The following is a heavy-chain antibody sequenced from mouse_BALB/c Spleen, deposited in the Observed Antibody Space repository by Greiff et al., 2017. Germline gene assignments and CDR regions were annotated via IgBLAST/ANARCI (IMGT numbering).Heavy chain of an antibody. CDR1: GYSFTSYW. CDR2: IDPSDSET. Sequence: QVQLKESGPQLVRPGASVKISCKASGYSFTSYWMHWVKQRPGQGLEWIGMIDPSDSETRLNQKFKDKATLTVDKSSSTAYMQLSSPTSEDSAVYYCARGDYDAMDYWGQGTSVTVSS. CDR3: ARGDYDAMDY. J-gene: IGHJ4*01. V-gene: IGHV1S126*01.